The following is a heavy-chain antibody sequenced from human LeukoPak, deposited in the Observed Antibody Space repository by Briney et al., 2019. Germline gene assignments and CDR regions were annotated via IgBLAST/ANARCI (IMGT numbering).Heavy chain of an antibody. Sequence: AASVKVSCTASGYTFTSYGISWVRQAPGQGLEWMGWISAYNGNTNYAQKLQGRVTMTTDTSTSTAYMELRSLRSDDTAVYYCARDHRGGYSGYDYAAVRDPFDYWGQGTLVTVSS. D-gene: IGHD5-12*01. CDR1: GYTFTSYG. J-gene: IGHJ4*02. V-gene: IGHV1-18*01. CDR2: ISAYNGNT. CDR3: ARDHRGGYSGYDYAAVRDPFDY.